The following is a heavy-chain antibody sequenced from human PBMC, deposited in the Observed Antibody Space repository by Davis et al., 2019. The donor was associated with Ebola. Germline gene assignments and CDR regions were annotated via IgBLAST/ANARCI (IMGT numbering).Heavy chain of an antibody. J-gene: IGHJ2*01. V-gene: IGHV3-48*02. D-gene: IGHD3-22*01. CDR2: ISSSSDTI. Sequence: PGGSLRLSCAASGFIFSSYNMNWVRPAPGKGLEWVSYISSSSDTIYYADSVKGRFTISRDNAKNSLYLQMNSLRDEDTAVYYCARDPALYYYDSSGSWYFDLWGRGTLVTVSS. CDR1: GFIFSSYN. CDR3: ARDPALYYYDSSGSWYFDL.